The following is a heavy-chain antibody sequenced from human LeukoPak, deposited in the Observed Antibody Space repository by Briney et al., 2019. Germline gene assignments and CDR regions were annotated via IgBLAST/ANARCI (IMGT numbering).Heavy chain of an antibody. CDR3: AREADCGGDCYSSAFDI. CDR1: GGSFSGYY. J-gene: IGHJ3*02. V-gene: IGHV4-34*01. D-gene: IGHD2-21*02. CDR2: INHSGST. Sequence: SETLSLTCAVYGGSFSGYYWSWIRQPPGKGLKWIGEINHSGSTNYNPSLKSRVTISVDTSKNQFSLKLSSVTAADTAVYYCAREADCGGDCYSSAFDIWGQGTMVTVSS.